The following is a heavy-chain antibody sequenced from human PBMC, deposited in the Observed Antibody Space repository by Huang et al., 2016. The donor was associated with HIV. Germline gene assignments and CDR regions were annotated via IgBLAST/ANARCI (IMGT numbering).Heavy chain of an antibody. J-gene: IGHJ4*02. CDR2: INSDGSST. V-gene: IGHV3-74*01. CDR1: GFSISSYW. Sequence: EVQLVESGGGLVQPGGSLRLSCAASGFSISSYWMHWVRQAPGKGLVGVSGINSDGSSTSYEDAVKGRFTISRDNAKNTLYLQMNSLRAEDTAVYYCARDPRIQSWLNFFDYWGQGTLVSVSS. D-gene: IGHD3-22*01. CDR3: ARDPRIQSWLNFFDY.